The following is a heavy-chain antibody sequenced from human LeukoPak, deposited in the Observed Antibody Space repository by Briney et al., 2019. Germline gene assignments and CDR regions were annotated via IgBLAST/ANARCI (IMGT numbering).Heavy chain of an antibody. CDR3: ARSFSTDWSIDY. J-gene: IGHJ4*02. Sequence: SGPTLVKPTQTLTLTCTFSGFSLSTSGVHVGWIRQPPGKALEWLALMYWDDDKRYSPSLKSRLTITKDTSKKQVVLTITNMDPVDTATYYCARSFSTDWSIDYWGQGTLVTVSS. V-gene: IGHV2-5*02. D-gene: IGHD3-9*01. CDR1: GFSLSTSGVH. CDR2: MYWDDDK.